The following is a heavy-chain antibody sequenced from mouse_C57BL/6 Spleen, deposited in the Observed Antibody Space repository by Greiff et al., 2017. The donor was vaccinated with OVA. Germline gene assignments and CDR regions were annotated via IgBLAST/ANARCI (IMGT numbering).Heavy chain of an antibody. J-gene: IGHJ3*01. CDR2: IYPRDGST. CDR3: ARWGGYGSAWFAY. D-gene: IGHD1-2*01. Sequence: VQLQESDAELVKPGASVKISCKVSGYTFTDHTIHWMKQRPEQGLEWIGYIYPRDGSTKYNEKFKGKATLTADKSSSTAYMQLNSLTSEDSAVYFCARWGGYGSAWFAYWGQGTLVTVSA. V-gene: IGHV1-78*01. CDR1: GYTFTDHT.